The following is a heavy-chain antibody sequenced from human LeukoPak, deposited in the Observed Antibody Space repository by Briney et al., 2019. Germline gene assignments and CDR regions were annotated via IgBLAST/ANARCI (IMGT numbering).Heavy chain of an antibody. CDR3: AKRGYCSGGSCYSASQH. CDR1: GFTFSSYA. V-gene: IGHV3-21*01. J-gene: IGHJ1*01. Sequence: GGSLRLSCAASGFTFSSYAMSWVRQAPGKGLEWVSSISSSSSYIYYADSVKGRFTISRDNAKNSLYLQMNSLRAEDTAVYYCAKRGYCSGGSCYSASQHWGQGTLVTVSS. CDR2: ISSSSSYI. D-gene: IGHD2-15*01.